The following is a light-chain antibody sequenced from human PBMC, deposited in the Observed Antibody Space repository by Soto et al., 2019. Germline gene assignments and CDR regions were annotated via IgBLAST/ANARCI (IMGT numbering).Light chain of an antibody. CDR1: QRVSGSS. CDR2: GAT. J-gene: IGKJ2*01. V-gene: IGKV3-20*01. CDR3: QQYCYSPS. Sequence: VLTQSPGTLSLSPGDIATLSCRSSQRVSGSSLAWYQQKPGQEPRVLFYGATTRTTGVTDRCSVNGSVAAVTLSISRAEPGDFEVYHSQQYCYSPSFGPGIKLDIK.